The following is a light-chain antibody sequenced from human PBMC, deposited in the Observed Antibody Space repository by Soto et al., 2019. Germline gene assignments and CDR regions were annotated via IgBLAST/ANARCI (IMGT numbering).Light chain of an antibody. Sequence: EIVLTQSPATLSLSPGERAILSCSASQSGCTYLAWYQQKPGQAPRLLIYDTSSRATGIAARFGGSGSGTDFTLTIHSLEPEDFAVYFCQHRSNWPGTFGPGTKVDI. CDR2: DTS. CDR1: QSGCTY. V-gene: IGKV3-11*01. CDR3: QHRSNWPGT. J-gene: IGKJ3*01.